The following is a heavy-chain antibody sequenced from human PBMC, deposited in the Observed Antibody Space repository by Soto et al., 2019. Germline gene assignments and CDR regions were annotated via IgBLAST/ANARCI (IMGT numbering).Heavy chain of an antibody. D-gene: IGHD3-3*01. J-gene: IGHJ3*02. Sequence: EVQLVESGGGLVKPGGSLRLSCAASGFTFSNAWMNWVRQPPGTGLEWVGRIKSKTDGGTTDYAAPVKGRCTISRDDSKNTRYLQMNSLKTEATAVYYCPTDLYDANAFDIWGQGTMVTVSS. V-gene: IGHV3-15*07. CDR3: PTDLYDANAFDI. CDR2: IKSKTDGGTT. CDR1: GFTFSNAW.